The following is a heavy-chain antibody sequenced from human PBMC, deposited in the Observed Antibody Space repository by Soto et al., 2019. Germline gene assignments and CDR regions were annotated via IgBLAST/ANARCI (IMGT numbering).Heavy chain of an antibody. CDR2: ISYDGSNK. Sequence: PGGSLRLSCAASGFTFSSYGMHWVRQAPGKGLEWVAVISYDGSNKYYADSVKGRFTISRDNSKNTLYLQMNSLRAEDTAVYYCAKSSVPAASVPDYWGQGTLVTVSS. V-gene: IGHV3-30*18. CDR1: GFTFSSYG. J-gene: IGHJ4*02. D-gene: IGHD2-2*01. CDR3: AKSSVPAASVPDY.